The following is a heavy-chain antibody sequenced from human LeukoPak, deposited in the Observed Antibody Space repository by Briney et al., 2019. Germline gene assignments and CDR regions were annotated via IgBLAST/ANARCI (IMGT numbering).Heavy chain of an antibody. CDR1: EYTLTELS. CDR3: ATEPGKAAAAGDY. D-gene: IGHD6-13*01. V-gene: IGHV1-24*01. Sequence: SVKVSCKVSEYTLTELSMHWVRQAPGKGLEWMGGFDPEDGETIYAQKFQGRVTMTEDTSTDTAYMELSSLRSEDTAVYYCATEPGKAAAAGDYWGQGTLVTVSS. J-gene: IGHJ4*02. CDR2: FDPEDGET.